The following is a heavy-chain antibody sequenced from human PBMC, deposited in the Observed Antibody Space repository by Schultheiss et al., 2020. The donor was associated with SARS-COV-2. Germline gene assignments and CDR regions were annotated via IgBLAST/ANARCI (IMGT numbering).Heavy chain of an antibody. Sequence: GGSLRLSCAASGFTVSSNYMSWVRQAPGKGLEWVSVIYRGGNTYYADSVKGRFTISRDNSKNTLCHQMNSLRAEDTAVYYCARRVATGWHFDLWGRGTLVTVSS. CDR3: ARRVATGWHFDL. V-gene: IGHV3-53*01. D-gene: IGHD5-12*01. J-gene: IGHJ2*01. CDR1: GFTVSSNY. CDR2: IYRGGNT.